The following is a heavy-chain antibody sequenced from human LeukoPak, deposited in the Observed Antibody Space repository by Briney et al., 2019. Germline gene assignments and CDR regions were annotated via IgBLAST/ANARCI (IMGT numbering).Heavy chain of an antibody. J-gene: IGHJ1*01. V-gene: IGHV4-61*02. CDR1: GGSLSSGSDY. CDR2: IYASGST. CDR3: ASYKGDIQIFQH. Sequence: SETLSLTCTVSGGSLSSGSDYWSWIRQSAGKGLEWIGRIYASGSTNYNPSLKSRVTISVDTSKNQFSLKLSSVTAADTAVYYCASYKGDIQIFQHWGQGTLVTVSS. D-gene: IGHD2-21*02.